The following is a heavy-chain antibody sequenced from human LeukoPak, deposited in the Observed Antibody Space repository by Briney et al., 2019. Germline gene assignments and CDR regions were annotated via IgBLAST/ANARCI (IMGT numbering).Heavy chain of an antibody. CDR1: GGTMITSAFY. Sequence: SETLSLTCTVSGGTMITSAFYWGWIRESPGKGLEWIGNVHVSGGTYYNPSHKGRVTISLDTSKNQFSLKLTAVTAADTAMYYCARDRADSGGNGFDYWGQGTLVTVSS. D-gene: IGHD4-23*01. CDR2: VHVSGGT. CDR3: ARDRADSGGNGFDY. J-gene: IGHJ4*02. V-gene: IGHV4-39*07.